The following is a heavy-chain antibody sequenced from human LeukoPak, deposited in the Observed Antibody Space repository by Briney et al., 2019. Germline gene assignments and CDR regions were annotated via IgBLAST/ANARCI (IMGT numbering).Heavy chain of an antibody. CDR3: ARADISGFYYGMDV. CDR1: GGSISSGDYY. J-gene: IGHJ6*02. CDR2: IYYSGST. V-gene: IGHV4-30-4*01. D-gene: IGHD2-21*01. Sequence: PSETLSLTCTVSGGSISSGDYYWSWIRQPPGKALEWIGYIYYSGSTYYNPSLKSRVTISVDTSKNQFSLKLSSVTTADTAVYYCARADISGFYYGMDVWGQGTTVTVSS.